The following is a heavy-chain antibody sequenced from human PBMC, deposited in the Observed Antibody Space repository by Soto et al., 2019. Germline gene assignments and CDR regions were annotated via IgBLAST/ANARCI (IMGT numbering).Heavy chain of an antibody. CDR1: GGTFSSYA. J-gene: IGHJ5*02. CDR3: AVRYSNFGCFDP. V-gene: IGHV1-69*13. CDR2: IIPIFGTA. Sequence: ASVKVSCKASGGTFSSYAISWVRQAPGQGLEWMGGIIPIFGTANYAQKFQGRVTITADESTSTAYMELSSLRSEDTAVYYCAVRYSNFGCFDPWGQGTLVTVSS. D-gene: IGHD4-4*01.